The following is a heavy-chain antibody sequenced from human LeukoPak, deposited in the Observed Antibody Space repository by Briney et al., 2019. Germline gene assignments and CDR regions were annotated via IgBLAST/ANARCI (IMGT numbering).Heavy chain of an antibody. J-gene: IGHJ3*02. CDR3: AKEVAPTYYYDSSGFWGDAFDI. CDR2: ISTSGFTI. Sequence: GGSLRLSCAASGFTFSSYAMNWVRQTPRKGLEWVSYISTSGFTIYYADSVKGRFTISRDNAKNSLYLQMNSLRAEDTAVYYCAKEVAPTYYYDSSGFWGDAFDIWGQGTMVSVSS. D-gene: IGHD3-22*01. CDR1: GFTFSSYA. V-gene: IGHV3-48*03.